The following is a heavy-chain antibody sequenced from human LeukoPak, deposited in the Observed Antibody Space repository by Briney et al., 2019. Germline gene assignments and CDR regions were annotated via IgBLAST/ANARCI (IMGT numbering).Heavy chain of an antibody. V-gene: IGHV3-30*04. J-gene: IGHJ4*02. Sequence: GGSLRLSYAGSGFTFSSYAMHWVRQAPGKGLEWVAVISYDGSNKYYADSVKGRFTISRDNSKNTLYLQMNSLRAEDTAVYYCARDSDSSGWLEGDYWGQGTLVTVSS. CDR3: ARDSDSSGWLEGDY. CDR2: ISYDGSNK. D-gene: IGHD6-19*01. CDR1: GFTFSSYA.